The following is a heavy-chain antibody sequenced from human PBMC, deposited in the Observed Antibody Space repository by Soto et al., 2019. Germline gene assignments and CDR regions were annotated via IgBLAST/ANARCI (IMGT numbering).Heavy chain of an antibody. CDR2: AYHSGST. CDR3: ARSPPSSYYGGSCTFDY. Sequence: QLQLQESGPGLVRPSGTLSLTCAVSGGFTSTNNWWSWFRQPPGKGLAWIGDAYHSGSTEYNPSLKSRVSISVDKSKNQISRKLTSATAADTAVYYCARSPPSSYYGGSCTFDYWGQGTLVTVSS. CDR1: GGFTSTNNW. V-gene: IGHV4-4*02. D-gene: IGHD3-10*01. J-gene: IGHJ4*02.